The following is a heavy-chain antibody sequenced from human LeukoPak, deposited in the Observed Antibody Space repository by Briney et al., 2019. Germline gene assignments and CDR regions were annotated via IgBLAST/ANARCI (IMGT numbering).Heavy chain of an antibody. CDR1: GFTFSSYA. D-gene: IGHD6-13*01. J-gene: IGHJ4*02. Sequence: GGSLRLSCAASGFTFSSYAMSWLRQAPGKGLEWVSAISGVGANTFYADSVKGRFTFSRDNSKSTLYLQMNSLRAEDTAVYYCAKAEGAAAGILPYWGQGTLVTVSS. CDR2: ISGVGANT. CDR3: AKAEGAAAGILPY. V-gene: IGHV3-23*01.